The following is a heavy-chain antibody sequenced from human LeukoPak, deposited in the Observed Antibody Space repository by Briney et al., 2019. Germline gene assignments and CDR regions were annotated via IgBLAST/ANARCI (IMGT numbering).Heavy chain of an antibody. D-gene: IGHD5-18*01. CDR2: INHSGST. J-gene: IGHJ4*02. CDR1: GGSFSGYY. CDR3: ARGRGAPGYSYGYS. V-gene: IGHV4-34*01. Sequence: SKTLSLTCAVYGGSFSGYYWSWIRQPPGKGLEWIGEINHSGSTNYNPSLKSRVTISVDTSKNQFSLKLSSVTAADTAVYYCARGRGAPGYSYGYSWGQGTLVTVSS.